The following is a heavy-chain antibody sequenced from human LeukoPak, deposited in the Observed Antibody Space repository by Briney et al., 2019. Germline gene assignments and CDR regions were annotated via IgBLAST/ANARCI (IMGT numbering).Heavy chain of an antibody. CDR1: GGSISSYY. D-gene: IGHD6-13*01. CDR2: IYYSGST. J-gene: IGHJ4*02. V-gene: IGHV4-59*01. Sequence: SETLSLTCTVSGGSISSYYWSWIRQPPGKGLEWIGYIYYSGSTNYNPSLKSRVTISVDTSKNQFSLKLSSVSPADTAVYYCARQVYSSSWSYYFEYWGQGILVTVSS. CDR3: ARQVYSSSWSYYFEY.